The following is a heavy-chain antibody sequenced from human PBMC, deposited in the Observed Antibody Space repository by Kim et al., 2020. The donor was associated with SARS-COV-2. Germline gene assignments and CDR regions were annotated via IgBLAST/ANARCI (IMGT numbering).Heavy chain of an antibody. V-gene: IGHV3-33*06. D-gene: IGHD2-2*01. CDR3: ANGGSSSSWAHLY. CDR2: IWYDGSKK. Sequence: GGSLRLSCAASGFTFSSYGMHWVRQAPGKGLEWVAVIWYDGSKKYYVDPVKGRFTISRDNYKNTLYLQMNSLRVEDTAVYYCANGGSSSSWAHLYWGQGTLVIVSS. CDR1: GFTFSSYG. J-gene: IGHJ4*02.